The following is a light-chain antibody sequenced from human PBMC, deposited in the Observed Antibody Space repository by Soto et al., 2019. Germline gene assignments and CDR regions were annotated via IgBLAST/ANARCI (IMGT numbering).Light chain of an antibody. CDR1: QSVRTY. J-gene: IGKJ1*01. V-gene: IGKV3-15*01. CDR3: LQYSELRT. Sequence: EIVMTQSPATLSVSPGETATLSCRASQSVRTYLAWYQQKPGQDPMLLIYAACTRATGIPARFSGGGSGTEYTLTISSLQSEDFAIYYCLQYSELRTFGQGSKLEIK. CDR2: AAC.